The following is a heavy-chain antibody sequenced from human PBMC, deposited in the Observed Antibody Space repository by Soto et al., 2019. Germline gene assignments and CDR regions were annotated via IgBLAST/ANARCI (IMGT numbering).Heavy chain of an antibody. Sequence: EVQLVESGGGLVQPGGSLRLSCAAYGFTFSSYDMHWVRQATGKGLEWVSAIGTAGDTYYPGSVKGRFTISRENAKNSLYLQMNSLRAGDTAVYYCARDSGRDGYNFGFDYWGQGTLVTVSS. CDR3: ARDSGRDGYNFGFDY. D-gene: IGHD5-12*01. V-gene: IGHV3-13*01. CDR2: IGTAGDT. J-gene: IGHJ4*02. CDR1: GFTFSSYD.